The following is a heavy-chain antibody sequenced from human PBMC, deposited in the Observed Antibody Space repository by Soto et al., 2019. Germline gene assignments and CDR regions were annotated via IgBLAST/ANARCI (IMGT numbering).Heavy chain of an antibody. V-gene: IGHV3-30*18. J-gene: IGHJ4*02. Sequence: GGSLRLSCAASGFTFSSYGMHWVRQAPGKGLEWVAVISYDGSNKYYADSVKGRFTISRDNSKNTLYLQMNSLRAEDTAVYYCAKAFIAARFPGNPVTDYWGQGTLVTDSS. CDR2: ISYDGSNK. D-gene: IGHD6-6*01. CDR3: AKAFIAARFPGNPVTDY. CDR1: GFTFSSYG.